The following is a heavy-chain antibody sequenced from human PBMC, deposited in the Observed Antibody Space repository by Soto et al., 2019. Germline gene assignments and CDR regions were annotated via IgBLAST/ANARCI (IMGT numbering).Heavy chain of an antibody. CDR1: AYNFTNYW. CDR2: IDPSDSYT. D-gene: IGHD3-22*01. Sequence: PGESLKISCKGSAYNFTNYWISWVRQMPGKGLEWMGRIDPSDSYTKYSPSFQGHVTISADKSINTAYLQWSSLRAEDTAVYYCAKDNYYYDSSGYPAHDAFDIWGQGTMVTVSS. V-gene: IGHV5-10-1*01. J-gene: IGHJ3*02. CDR3: AKDNYYYDSSGYPAHDAFDI.